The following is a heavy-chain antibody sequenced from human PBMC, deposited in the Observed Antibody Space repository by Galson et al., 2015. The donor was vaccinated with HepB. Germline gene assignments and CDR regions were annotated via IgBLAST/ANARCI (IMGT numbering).Heavy chain of an antibody. CDR3: ARRGGGGRAFDI. D-gene: IGHD3-16*01. CDR1: GFTVSNSF. CDR2: IYSGDNT. V-gene: IGHV3-66*02. Sequence: SLRLSCAASGFTVSNSFMTWVRQAPGKGLEWVSIIYSGDNTYYADSAKGRFTTSRDNSNNTLFLQMNSLRTEDTAVYYCARRGGGGRAFDIWGQGTMVTVSS. J-gene: IGHJ3*02.